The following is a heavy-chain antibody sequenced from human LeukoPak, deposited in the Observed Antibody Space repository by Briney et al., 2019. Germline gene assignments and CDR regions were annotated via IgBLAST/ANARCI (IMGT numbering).Heavy chain of an antibody. Sequence: PGGSLRLSCAASGFTVSSNYMSWVRQAPGKGLEWVSVIYSGGSTYYADSVKGRFTISRDNSKNTLYLQMNSLRAEETAVYYCARDGCSGGSCYTPREYYYYGMDVWGKGTTVTVSS. CDR3: ARDGCSGGSCYTPREYYYYGMDV. D-gene: IGHD2-15*01. CDR2: IYSGGST. J-gene: IGHJ6*04. CDR1: GFTVSSNY. V-gene: IGHV3-53*01.